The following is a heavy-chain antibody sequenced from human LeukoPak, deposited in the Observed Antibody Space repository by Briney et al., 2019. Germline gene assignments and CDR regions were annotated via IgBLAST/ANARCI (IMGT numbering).Heavy chain of an antibody. J-gene: IGHJ6*03. V-gene: IGHV1-18*01. CDR1: GYTFISYG. Sequence: ASVKVSCKASGYTFISYGITWVRQAPGRGLEWMGWISPYTTKTNYVQKLQGRVTMTTDTSTSTAYMELRSLRSDDTAVYYCAREGGVGPTAPPDYYSYQMDVWGKGTTVTVSS. CDR3: AREGGVGPTAPPDYYSYQMDV. D-gene: IGHD1-26*01. CDR2: ISPYTTKT.